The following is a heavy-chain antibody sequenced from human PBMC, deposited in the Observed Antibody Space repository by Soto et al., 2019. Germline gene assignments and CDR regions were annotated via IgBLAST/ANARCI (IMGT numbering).Heavy chain of an antibody. J-gene: IGHJ6*01. Sequence: PGGSLRLSCSGSGFTFSHYSLYWVRQAPGKGLRYVSTISGDGGNTYYADSVRGRFTISRDNSKNTVYLQMSGLGVEDTAVYYCLKVSGYCTGRSCCACYCLRGQGNLGTGPS. D-gene: IGHD2-15*01. CDR3: LKVSGYCTGRSCCACYCL. V-gene: IGHV3-64D*06. CDR2: ISGDGGNT. CDR1: GFTFSHYS.